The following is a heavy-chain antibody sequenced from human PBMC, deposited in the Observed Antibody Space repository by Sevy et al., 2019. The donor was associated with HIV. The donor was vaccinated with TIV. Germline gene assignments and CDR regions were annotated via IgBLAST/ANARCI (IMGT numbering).Heavy chain of an antibody. CDR3: VREDIRAPKTHFSFDI. CDR2: INPNSGDT. D-gene: IGHD3-3*02. J-gene: IGHJ3*02. V-gene: IGHV1-2*06. CDR1: GYIFSDYN. Sequence: ASVKVSCKTTGYIFSDYNMHWVRQAPGQGLEWMALINPNSGDTISAQRFRGRVSMTRDTSMSTAYMELSGLTSDDTAVYYRVREDIRAPKTHFSFDIWGQGTMVTVSS.